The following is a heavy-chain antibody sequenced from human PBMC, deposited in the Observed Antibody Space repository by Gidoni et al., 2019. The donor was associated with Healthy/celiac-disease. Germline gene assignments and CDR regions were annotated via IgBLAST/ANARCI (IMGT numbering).Heavy chain of an antibody. CDR2: IYTSGST. V-gene: IGHV4-61*02. J-gene: IGHJ4*02. CDR3: ARGEYSSSSGGN. D-gene: IGHD6-6*01. CDR1: VGSISSGSSY. Sequence: QVQLQESGPGLVKPSQTLSLTCTVSVGSISSGSSYWSWIRQPAGKGLEWIGRIYTSGSTNYNPSLKSRVTMSVDTSKNQFSLKLSSVTAADTAVYYCARGEYSSSSGGNWGQGTLVTVSS.